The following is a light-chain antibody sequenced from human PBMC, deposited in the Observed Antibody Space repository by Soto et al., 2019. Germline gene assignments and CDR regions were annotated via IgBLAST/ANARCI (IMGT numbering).Light chain of an antibody. J-gene: IGKJ4*01. V-gene: IGKV3-11*01. Sequence: EIVLTQSPATLSLSPGERATLSCRASQSVSSYLAWYQQKPGQAPRLLIYEASNRATGIPARFSGSGSGTDFTLTISSLETEDFAVYYCQQRSNLLTFGGGTKVEIK. CDR3: QQRSNLLT. CDR1: QSVSSY. CDR2: EAS.